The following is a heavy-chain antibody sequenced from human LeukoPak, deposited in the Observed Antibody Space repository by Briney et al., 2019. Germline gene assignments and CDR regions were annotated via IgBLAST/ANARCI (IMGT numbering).Heavy chain of an antibody. Sequence: SVKVSCKASGGTFSSYAISWVRQAPGQGLEWMGRIIPILGIANYAQKSQGRVTMTRDTSTSTVYMELSSLRSEDTAVYHCARRGLSGGMDVWGQGTTVIVSS. CDR3: ARRGLSGGMDV. CDR1: GGTFSSYA. D-gene: IGHD3-16*01. J-gene: IGHJ6*02. V-gene: IGHV1-69*04. CDR2: IIPILGIA.